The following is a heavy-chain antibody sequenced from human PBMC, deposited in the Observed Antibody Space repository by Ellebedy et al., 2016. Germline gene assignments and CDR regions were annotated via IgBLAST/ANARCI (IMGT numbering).Heavy chain of an antibody. J-gene: IGHJ4*02. V-gene: IGHV4-39*07. Sequence: SETLSLXCTVSGGSISSSSYYWGWIRQPPGKGLEWIGSIYYSGSTYYNPSLKSRVTISVDTSKNQFSLKLSSVTAADTAVYYCARMVGAWGGVSYWGQGTLVTVSS. CDR1: GGSISSSSYY. CDR3: ARMVGAWGGVSY. D-gene: IGHD2-8*01. CDR2: IYYSGST.